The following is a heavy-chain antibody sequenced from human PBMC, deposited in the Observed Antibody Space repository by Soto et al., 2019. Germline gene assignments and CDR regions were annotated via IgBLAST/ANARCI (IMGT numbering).Heavy chain of an antibody. CDR2: IYYSGST. D-gene: IGHD3-3*01. Sequence: TLSLTCTVSGGSISSGGYYWSWIRQHPGKGLEWIGYIYYSGSTYYNPSLKSRVTISVDTSKNQFSLKLSSVTAADTAVYYCARGMYYDFWSGYYTDYYYYGMDVWGQGTTVTVSS. CDR3: ARGMYYDFWSGYYTDYYYYGMDV. CDR1: GGSISSGGYY. J-gene: IGHJ6*02. V-gene: IGHV4-31*03.